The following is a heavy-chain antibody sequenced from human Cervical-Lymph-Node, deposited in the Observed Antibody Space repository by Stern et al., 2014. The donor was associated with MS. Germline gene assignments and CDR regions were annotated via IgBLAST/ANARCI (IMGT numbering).Heavy chain of an antibody. Sequence: EVQLVESGAEVKKPGESLKVSWKLSGYSFTIYYIAWVRQMPGQGLEWMGVIYPYDSDPTYSPCFQGQVAISASKAITTAYLQWSSLRASDTAMYYCARHVQGFDYWGQGTLVTVSS. CDR3: ARHVQGFDY. V-gene: IGHV5-51*01. CDR2: IYPYDSDP. CDR1: GYSFTIYY. J-gene: IGHJ4*02.